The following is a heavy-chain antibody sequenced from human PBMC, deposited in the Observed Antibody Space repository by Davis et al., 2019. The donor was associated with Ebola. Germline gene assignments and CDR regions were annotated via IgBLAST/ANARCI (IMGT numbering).Heavy chain of an antibody. CDR3: ASLAVAGTGNNWFDP. CDR2: INPNSGGT. J-gene: IGHJ5*02. CDR1: GYTFTGYY. Sequence: AASVKVSCKASGYTFTGYYMHWVRQAPGQGLEWMGWINPNSGGTNYAQKFQGWVTMTRDTSISTAYMELSSLRSEDTAVYYCASLAVAGTGNNWFDPWGQGTLVTVSS. D-gene: IGHD6-19*01. V-gene: IGHV1-2*04.